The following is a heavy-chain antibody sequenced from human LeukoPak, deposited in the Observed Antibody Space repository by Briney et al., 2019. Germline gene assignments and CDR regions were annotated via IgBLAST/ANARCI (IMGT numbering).Heavy chain of an antibody. Sequence: PSETLSLTCAVSGGSNSSSNWWSWVRQPPGKGLEWIGEIYHSGSTNYNPSLKSRVTISVDKSKNQFSLKLSSVTAADTAVYYCARGVGARGDAFDIWGQGTMVTFSS. CDR1: GGSNSSSNW. V-gene: IGHV4-4*02. CDR3: ARGVGARGDAFDI. D-gene: IGHD1-26*01. CDR2: IYHSGST. J-gene: IGHJ3*02.